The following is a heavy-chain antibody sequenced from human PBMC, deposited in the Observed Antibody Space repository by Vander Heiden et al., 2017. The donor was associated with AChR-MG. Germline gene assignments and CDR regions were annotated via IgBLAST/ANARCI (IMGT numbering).Heavy chain of an antibody. D-gene: IGHD3-10*01. J-gene: IGHJ4*02. V-gene: IGHV3-9*01. CDR2: ISWNSGSI. CDR3: AKGLGVLSETLDY. Sequence: EVQLVESGGGLVQPGRSLRLSCAASGFTFDDYALHWVRQAPGKGLEWVSGISWNSGSIGYADSVKGRFTISRDNAKNSLYLQMNSLRAEDTALYYCAKGLGVLSETLDYWGQGTLVTVSS. CDR1: GFTFDDYA.